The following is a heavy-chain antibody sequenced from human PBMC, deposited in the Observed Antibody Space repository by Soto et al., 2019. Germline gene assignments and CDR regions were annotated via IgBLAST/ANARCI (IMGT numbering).Heavy chain of an antibody. CDR3: ARDVGAGDTGGLFDS. CDR1: GGSLTSGDFY. Sequence: SETLSLTCRVSGGSLTSGDFYWNWIRQAPGKGLEWIGYIHYSGTTSYNPSVVSRASISLDMSQNQFSLRLNSLTAADTAVYFCARDVGAGDTGGLFDSWGRGLLVT. CDR2: IHYSGTT. D-gene: IGHD2-8*02. V-gene: IGHV4-30-4*01. J-gene: IGHJ4*02.